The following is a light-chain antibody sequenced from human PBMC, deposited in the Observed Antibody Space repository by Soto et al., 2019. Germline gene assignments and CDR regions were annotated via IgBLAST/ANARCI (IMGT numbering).Light chain of an antibody. CDR3: SSYSRSSFYV. J-gene: IGLJ1*01. V-gene: IGLV2-14*01. CDR1: SSDVGGYIY. CDR2: EVS. Sequence: QSAWTQPASVSGSPGQSITISCTGTSSDVGGYIYVSWYQQHPGKAPKLMIYEVSNRPSGVSNRFSGSKSGNTASLTISGLQAEDEADSYCSSYSRSSFYVFGTGTKVTVL.